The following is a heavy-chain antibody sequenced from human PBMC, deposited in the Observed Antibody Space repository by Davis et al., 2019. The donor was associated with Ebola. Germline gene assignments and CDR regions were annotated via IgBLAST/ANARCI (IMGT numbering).Heavy chain of an antibody. CDR2: INPNFGGK. D-gene: IGHD5-18*01. Sequence: AASVKVSCKASGYTFAAHYIHWVRQAPGQGLEWMGRINPNFGGKIFAQKFQDRLSMTVDTSVNTVFMELDSLTSDDTAVYYCARGHTYGRWDDWYDPWGQGTLVTVSP. J-gene: IGHJ5*02. CDR3: ARGHTYGRWDDWYDP. V-gene: IGHV1-2*06. CDR1: GYTFAAHY.